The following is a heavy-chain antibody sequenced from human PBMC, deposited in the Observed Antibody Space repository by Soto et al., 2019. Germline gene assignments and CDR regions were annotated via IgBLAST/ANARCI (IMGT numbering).Heavy chain of an antibody. V-gene: IGHV3-30-3*01. Sequence: PGGSLRLSCAASGFTFSSYDMHWVRQAPGKGLEWVAVISYDGSNKYYADSVKGRFTISRDKSKNTLYLQMNRLRAEDTAVYYCANYSTDHTTVTTSSFDPWGQGTLVTVSS. CDR3: ANYSTDHTTVTTSSFDP. J-gene: IGHJ5*02. CDR2: ISYDGSNK. CDR1: GFTFSSYD. D-gene: IGHD4-17*01.